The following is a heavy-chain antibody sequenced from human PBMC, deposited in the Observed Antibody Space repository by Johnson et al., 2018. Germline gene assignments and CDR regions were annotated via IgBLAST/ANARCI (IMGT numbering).Heavy chain of an antibody. CDR1: GGSISTNDHY. J-gene: IGHJ4*02. D-gene: IGHD3-16*01. CDR2: IYYIGST. Sequence: QVQLQESGPGLVKPSETLTLTCTVSGGSISTNDHYWGWIRQPPGKGLEWIASIYYIGSTYYNPSLKSRVTISVDTSKNQFSLKLSSVTAADTAVYYCARQIISSARGGRTYYFDYWGQGTLVTVSS. V-gene: IGHV4-39*01. CDR3: ARQIISSARGGRTYYFDY.